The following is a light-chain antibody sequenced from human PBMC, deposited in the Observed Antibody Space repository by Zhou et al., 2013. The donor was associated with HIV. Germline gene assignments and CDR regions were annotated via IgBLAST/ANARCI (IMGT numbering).Light chain of an antibody. J-gene: IGKJ4*01. Sequence: DIQLTQSPSFLSPSIGDSVTITCRASQDISSYVAWYQERPGQAPKLLIYGASTLQSGVPSRFSGSGSGTEFTLTINSLQPEDLGTYYCLQHNSYPRVFGGGTKVEIK. CDR3: LQHNSYPRV. CDR2: GAS. V-gene: IGKV1-9*01. CDR1: QDISSY.